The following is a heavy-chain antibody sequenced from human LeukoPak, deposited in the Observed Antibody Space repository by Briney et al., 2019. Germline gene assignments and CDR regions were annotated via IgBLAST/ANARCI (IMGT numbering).Heavy chain of an antibody. D-gene: IGHD6-19*01. CDR3: AKVAVVLNYFDY. CDR1: GFTFSDYY. J-gene: IGHJ4*02. Sequence: GGTLRLSCAASGFTFSDYYMNWVRQAPGKGVEWGSSISSSSNIYYADSVKGRFTISRDNAKNSLYLQMNSLRAEDTAVYYCAKVAVVLNYFDYWGQGTLVTVSS. CDR2: ISSSSNI. V-gene: IGHV3-69-1*01.